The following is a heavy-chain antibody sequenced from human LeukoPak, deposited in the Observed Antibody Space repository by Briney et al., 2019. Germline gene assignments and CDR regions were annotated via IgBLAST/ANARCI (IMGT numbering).Heavy chain of an antibody. D-gene: IGHD3-16*02. Sequence: GESLKISCEASGYSFTTYWITWVRQMPGKGLEWMAIIYSGDSDTRYSPSFQGQVTISADKSISTAYLQWSSLKAADTAMYYCARGGGYYDYVWGSYRFDYWGQGTLVTVSS. CDR1: GYSFTTYW. J-gene: IGHJ4*02. CDR3: ARGGGYYDYVWGSYRFDY. CDR2: IYSGDSDT. V-gene: IGHV5-51*01.